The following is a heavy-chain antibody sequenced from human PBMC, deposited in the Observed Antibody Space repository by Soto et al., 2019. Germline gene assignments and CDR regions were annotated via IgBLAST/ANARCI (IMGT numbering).Heavy chain of an antibody. J-gene: IGHJ3*01. V-gene: IGHV3-9*01. Sequence: EVQLVESGGGLVQPGRSLRLSCAASGFTFDDDDMHWVRQAPGQGLEWVSGISWNSGHIAYVDSVRGRFSISRDNTKNFLYLLMASLRSEYSALYYCLGVSGPRALSLFGTWGQGTMV. CDR2: ISWNSGHI. CDR1: GFTFDDDD. CDR3: LGVSGPRALSLFGT. D-gene: IGHD3-3*01.